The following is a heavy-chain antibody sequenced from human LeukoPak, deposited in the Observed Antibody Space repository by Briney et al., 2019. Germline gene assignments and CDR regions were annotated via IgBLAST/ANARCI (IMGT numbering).Heavy chain of an antibody. J-gene: IGHJ4*02. CDR3: AREGHSSGWSFDY. CDR2: ISYDGSNK. V-gene: IGHV3-30*04. D-gene: IGHD6-19*01. Sequence: PGGSLRLSCAASGFTFSSYAMHWVRQAPGKGLEWVAVISYDGSNKYYADSVKGRFTISRDNSKNTLYLQMNSLRAEDTAVYYYAREGHSSGWSFDYWGQGTLVTVSS. CDR1: GFTFSSYA.